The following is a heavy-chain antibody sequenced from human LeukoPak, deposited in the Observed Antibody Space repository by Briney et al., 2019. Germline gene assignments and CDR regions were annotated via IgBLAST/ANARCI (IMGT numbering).Heavy chain of an antibody. D-gene: IGHD4/OR15-4a*01. CDR1: GGSISSYY. V-gene: IGHV4-4*07. CDR2: IYTSGST. J-gene: IGHJ4*02. Sequence: SETLSLTCTVSGGSISSYYWTWIRQPPEKGLEWIGRIYTSGSTNYNPSLKSRVTMSVDTSKNQFSLKLSSVTAADTAVYYCARDPGAIRFDYWGQGTLVTVSS. CDR3: ARDPGAIRFDY.